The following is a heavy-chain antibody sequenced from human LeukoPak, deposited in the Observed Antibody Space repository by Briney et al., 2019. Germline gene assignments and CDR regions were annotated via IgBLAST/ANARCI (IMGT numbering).Heavy chain of an antibody. CDR3: ARENPPRYYDSSGYPPDY. D-gene: IGHD3-22*01. J-gene: IGHJ4*02. V-gene: IGHV1-46*02. Sequence: ASVKVSCKASGYTFNSYYIHWVRQAPGQGLEWMGIINPSGYSTSYAQKFQGRVTMTRDTSTSTVYMKLSSLRSEDTAFYYCARENPPRYYDSSGYPPDYWGQGTLVTVSS. CDR1: GYTFNSYY. CDR2: INPSGYST.